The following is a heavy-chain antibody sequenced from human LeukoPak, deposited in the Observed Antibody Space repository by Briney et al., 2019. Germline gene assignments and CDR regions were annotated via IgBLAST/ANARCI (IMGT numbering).Heavy chain of an antibody. CDR2: IKSKTNGGTT. CDR3: TTEGGHLHSNPFDY. CDR1: GFTFNNGW. D-gene: IGHD2-15*01. J-gene: IGHJ4*02. Sequence: GGSLRLSCAASGFTFNNGWMSWVRQAPGKGLEWVGHIKSKTNGGTTDYAAPVKGRFSISRDDSRTTVYLQMNSLKTEDTAVYYCTTEGGHLHSNPFDYWGQGTLVTVSS. V-gene: IGHV3-15*01.